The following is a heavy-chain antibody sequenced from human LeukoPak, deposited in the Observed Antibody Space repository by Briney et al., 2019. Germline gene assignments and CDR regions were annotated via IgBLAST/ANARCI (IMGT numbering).Heavy chain of an antibody. CDR2: KYYDGNSGNT. CDR3: VRPESAGTKYRFDY. D-gene: IGHD1-1*01. CDR1: GGSMSYYY. V-gene: IGHV4-59*01. J-gene: IGHJ4*02. Sequence: SETLSLTCTVSGGSMSYYYWTWIRQTPGKGLEWIGYKYYDGNSGNTNYNPSLESRVTISVDTSKNHVSLNLTSVTAADTAVYYCVRPESAGTKYRFDYWRQGALVTVSS.